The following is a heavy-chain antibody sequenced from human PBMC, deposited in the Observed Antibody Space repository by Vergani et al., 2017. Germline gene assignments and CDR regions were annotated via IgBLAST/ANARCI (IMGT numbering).Heavy chain of an antibody. Sequence: QVQLVQSGAEVKKPGASVKVSCKASGYTFTGYYMHWVRQAPGQGLEWMGGINPNSGGTNYAQKFQGRVTMTRDTSISTAYREMCRLRSDDTAVYYCARDVSRRYDSSGYYSLVYWGQGTLVTVSS. CDR2: INPNSGGT. D-gene: IGHD3-22*01. J-gene: IGHJ4*02. CDR3: ARDVSRRYDSSGYYSLVY. V-gene: IGHV1-2*02. CDR1: GYTFTGYY.